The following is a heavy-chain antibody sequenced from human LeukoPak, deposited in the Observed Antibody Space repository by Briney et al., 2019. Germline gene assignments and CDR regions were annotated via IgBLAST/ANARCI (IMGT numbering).Heavy chain of an antibody. J-gene: IGHJ4*02. CDR1: GFTFSSYS. Sequence: PGGSLRLSCAASGFTFSSYSMNWVRRAPGKGLEWVAVISYDGSNKYYADSVKGRFTISRDNFKNTLYLQMNSLRAEDTAVYYCARFIIWEHVDYWGQGTLVTVSS. CDR2: ISYDGSNK. CDR3: ARFIIWEHVDY. D-gene: IGHD1/OR15-1a*01. V-gene: IGHV3-30*03.